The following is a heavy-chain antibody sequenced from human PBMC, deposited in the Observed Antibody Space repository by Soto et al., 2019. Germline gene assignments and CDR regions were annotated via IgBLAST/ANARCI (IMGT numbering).Heavy chain of an antibody. D-gene: IGHD2-2*01. CDR2: INHSGGT. J-gene: IGHJ5*02. CDR3: ARIRYQLPSSVVWFDP. CDR1: GGSFSGYY. V-gene: IGHV4-34*01. Sequence: LSLTCAVYGGSFSGYYWSWIHQPPGKGLEWIGEINHSGGTNYNPSLKSRVTISIDTANNHFSLRLSLVTAADTAVYYCARIRYQLPSSVVWFDPWGQGTLVTVSS.